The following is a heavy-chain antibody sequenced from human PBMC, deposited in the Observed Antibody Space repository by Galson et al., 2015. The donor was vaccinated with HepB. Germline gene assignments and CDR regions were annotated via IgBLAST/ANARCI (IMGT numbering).Heavy chain of an antibody. CDR3: ARGGRGYKGFGFDI. CDR2: IGTAGDP. J-gene: IGHJ3*02. D-gene: IGHD1-1*01. CDR1: GFTFSSYD. Sequence: SLRLSCAASGFTFSSYDVHWVRQATGKGLEWVSGIGTAGDPYYPGSVKGRFTISRENAKNSLYLQMNSLRAGDTAVYYCARGGRGYKGFGFDIWGQGTMVTVSS. V-gene: IGHV3-13*05.